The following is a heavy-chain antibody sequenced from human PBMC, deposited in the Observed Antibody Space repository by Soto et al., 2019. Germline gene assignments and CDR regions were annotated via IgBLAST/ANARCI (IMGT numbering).Heavy chain of an antibody. D-gene: IGHD3-3*01. J-gene: IGHJ4*02. CDR2: FDPEDGET. V-gene: IGHV1-24*01. Sequence: GASVKVSCKVSGYTLTELSMHWVRQAPGKGLEWMGGFDPEDGETIYAQKFQGRVTMTEDTSTDTAYMELSSLRSEDTAVYYCATGRRFLEWLFPTAYWGQGTLVTVSS. CDR1: GYTLTELS. CDR3: ATGRRFLEWLFPTAY.